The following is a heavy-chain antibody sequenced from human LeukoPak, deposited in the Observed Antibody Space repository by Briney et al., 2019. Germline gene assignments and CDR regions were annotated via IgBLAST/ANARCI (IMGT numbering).Heavy chain of an antibody. V-gene: IGHV3-53*01. CDR1: GFTVSSNY. Sequence: GGSLRLSCAASGFTVSSNYMSWVRPPPGKGLDWVSVIYSGGTTFYADSVKGRFTISRDNSKNTLYLQMNSLRADDTAVYYCAKLKGWYGEGYFDYWGQGTVVTVSS. D-gene: IGHD3-10*01. J-gene: IGHJ4*02. CDR3: AKLKGWYGEGYFDY. CDR2: IYSGGTT.